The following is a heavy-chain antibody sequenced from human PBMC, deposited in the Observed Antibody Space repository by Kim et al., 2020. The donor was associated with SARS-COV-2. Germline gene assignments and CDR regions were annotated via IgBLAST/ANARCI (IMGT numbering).Heavy chain of an antibody. CDR3: ARDTSGSSSFGI. CDR2: ISSSSSYI. Sequence: GGSLRLSCAASGFTFSSYSMNWVRQAPGKGLEWVSSISSSSSYIYYADSVKGRFTISRDNAKNSLYLQMNSLRAEDTAVYYCARDTSGSSSFGIWGQGTLVTVSS. J-gene: IGHJ4*02. CDR1: GFTFSSYS. V-gene: IGHV3-21*01. D-gene: IGHD6-13*01.